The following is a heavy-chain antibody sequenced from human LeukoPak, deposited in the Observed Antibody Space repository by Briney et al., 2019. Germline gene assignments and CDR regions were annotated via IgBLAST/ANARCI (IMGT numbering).Heavy chain of an antibody. J-gene: IGHJ4*02. CDR1: GGSISSGGYY. D-gene: IGHD6-13*01. CDR2: IYYSGST. V-gene: IGHV4-31*03. Sequence: PSETLSLTCTVSGGSISSGGYYWIWIRQHPGKGLEWIGYIYYSGSTYYNPALKSRVTISVDTSKNQFSLKLSSVTAADTAVYYCARGGNPQQLSMGYYFDYWGQGSLVTVSS. CDR3: ARGGNPQQLSMGYYFDY.